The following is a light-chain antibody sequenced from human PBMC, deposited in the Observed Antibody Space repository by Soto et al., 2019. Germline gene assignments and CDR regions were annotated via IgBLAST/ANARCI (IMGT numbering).Light chain of an antibody. CDR2: CAS. CDR1: QSIRYY. Sequence: DIQLTQSPPTLSASVGDRVTITCRASQSIRYYLACYQQMPGKAPKLLIYCASSLQSGVPSRFSGSGSGTEFTLTISSLQPDDFATYFCQHHNSYSQTFGQGTNVEIK. V-gene: IGKV1-5*01. J-gene: IGKJ1*01. CDR3: QHHNSYSQT.